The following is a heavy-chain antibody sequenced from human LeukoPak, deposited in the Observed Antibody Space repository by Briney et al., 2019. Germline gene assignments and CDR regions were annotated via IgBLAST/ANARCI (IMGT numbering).Heavy chain of an antibody. V-gene: IGHV6-1*01. CDR3: ARAVKGYSSNWPPFDS. CDR2: IYYRSKWYS. D-gene: IGHD6-13*01. CDR1: GDSVSSNRAV. J-gene: IGHJ4*02. Sequence: SQTLSLTCAISGDSVSSNRAVWNWIRQSPSRGLEWLGRIYYRSKWYSDYAPSVKSRMSINPDTSKNQFSLHLKSVTPEDTAVYYCARAVKGYSSNWPPFDSWGQGTLVTVSS.